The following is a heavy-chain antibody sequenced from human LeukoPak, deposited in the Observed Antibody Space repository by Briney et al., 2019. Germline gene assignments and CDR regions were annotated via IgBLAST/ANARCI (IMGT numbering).Heavy chain of an antibody. CDR3: VKGYCSSISCYGDY. Sequence: GGSLRLSCSASGFTFSSYAMHWVRQAPGKGLEYVSAISSNGGSTYYADSVKGRFTISRDNSKNTLYLQMSSLRAEDTAVYYCVKGYCSSISCYGDYWGQGTLVTVSS. CDR1: GFTFSSYA. J-gene: IGHJ4*02. D-gene: IGHD2-2*01. V-gene: IGHV3-64D*09. CDR2: ISSNGGST.